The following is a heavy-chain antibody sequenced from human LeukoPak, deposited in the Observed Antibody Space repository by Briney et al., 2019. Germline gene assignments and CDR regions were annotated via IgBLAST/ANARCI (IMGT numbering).Heavy chain of an antibody. V-gene: IGHV4-30-2*02. CDR3: ARISGSPGESYFDY. J-gene: IGHJ4*02. Sequence: PSETLSLTCTVSGGSISSGGYYWSWIRQPPGKGLEWIGYIYRSGSTYYNPSLKSRVTISVDRSKNQFSLKLSSVTAADTAVYYCARISGSPGESYFDYWGQGTLVTVSS. CDR2: IYRSGST. CDR1: GGSISSGGYY. D-gene: IGHD3-10*01.